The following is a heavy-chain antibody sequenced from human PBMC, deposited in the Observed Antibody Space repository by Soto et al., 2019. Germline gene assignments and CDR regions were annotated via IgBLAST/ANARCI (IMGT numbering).Heavy chain of an antibody. V-gene: IGHV3-11*05. CDR3: ARVAIGGSYYYFDY. J-gene: IGHJ4*02. D-gene: IGHD1-26*01. Sequence: PGGSLRLSCAAAGFTFSSYAMSWIRQAPGKGLEWVSYISSSSSYTNYADSVKGRFTISRDNAKNSLYLQMNSLRAEDTAVYYCARVAIGGSYYYFDYWGQGTLVTVSS. CDR1: GFTFSSYA. CDR2: ISSSSSYT.